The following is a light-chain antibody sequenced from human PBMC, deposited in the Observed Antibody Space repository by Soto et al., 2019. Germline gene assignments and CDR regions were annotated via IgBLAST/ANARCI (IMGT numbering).Light chain of an antibody. CDR3: QQYGNSPWT. V-gene: IGKV3-20*01. CDR2: GTS. Sequence: EIVLTQSPGTLSLSPGERATLSCRASQSVKNNYLAWYQQKVGQTPRLLIFGTSNRATGIPDRFSGSGSGTDFTLTISRLEPEDFEVFYCQQYGNSPWTSGQGTKVDIX. CDR1: QSVKNNY. J-gene: IGKJ1*01.